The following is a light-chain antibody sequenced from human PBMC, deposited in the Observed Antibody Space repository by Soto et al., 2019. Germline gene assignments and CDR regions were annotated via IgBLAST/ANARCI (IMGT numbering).Light chain of an antibody. CDR2: KAS. J-gene: IGKJ5*01. CDR3: QHYKIYPIT. V-gene: IGKV1-5*03. Sequence: DIQMTQSPSTLSASVGDRVTITCRASQSISSWLAWYQQKPGKAPKLLIYKASSLESGVSSRFSGSGSGTEFTLTISSLQPDDSATYYCQHYKIYPITFGQGTRLEI. CDR1: QSISSW.